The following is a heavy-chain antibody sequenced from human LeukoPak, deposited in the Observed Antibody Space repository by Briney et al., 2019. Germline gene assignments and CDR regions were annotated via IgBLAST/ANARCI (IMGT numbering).Heavy chain of an antibody. Sequence: DPGGSLRLSCAASGFTFSSYGMHWVRQAPGKGLEWVTFIRYDGSNKYYADSVKGRFTISRDNSKNTLNLHMNSLRAEDTAVYYCAKDPTHYRVWDYYETIGLSYWGQGTLVTVSS. CDR1: GFTFSSYG. CDR3: AKDPTHYRVWDYYETIGLSY. V-gene: IGHV3-30*02. D-gene: IGHD3-22*01. CDR2: IRYDGSNK. J-gene: IGHJ4*02.